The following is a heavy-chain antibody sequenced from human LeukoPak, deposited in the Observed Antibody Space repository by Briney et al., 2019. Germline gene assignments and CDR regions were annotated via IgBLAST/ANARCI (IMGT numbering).Heavy chain of an antibody. V-gene: IGHV1-2*02. CDR3: ARGRGTTMVRGVITNYFDL. CDR1: GNTFNGFY. Sequence: ASVKGSCKAFGNTFNGFYLHWVRQAPGQGLEWMGWIDPNSGGTNYAQKFLGSVTMTGDTSINTAFMELSRLRSDDTAIYYCARGRGTTMVRGVITNYFDLWGRGSLVTVSS. J-gene: IGHJ2*01. D-gene: IGHD3-10*01. CDR2: IDPNSGGT.